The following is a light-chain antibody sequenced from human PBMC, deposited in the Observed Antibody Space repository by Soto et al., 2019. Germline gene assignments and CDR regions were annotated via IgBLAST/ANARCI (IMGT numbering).Light chain of an antibody. CDR3: QQCTSYST. Sequence: DIQMTQSPSTLSASVGDRVTITCRASQSISDWLAWYQQKPGKAPKLLIYDASTLESGVPSRFSGSGSGTEFTLTISSLQPDDSATYYCQQCTSYSTFGHGTKVEIK. J-gene: IGKJ2*01. V-gene: IGKV1-5*01. CDR1: QSISDW. CDR2: DAS.